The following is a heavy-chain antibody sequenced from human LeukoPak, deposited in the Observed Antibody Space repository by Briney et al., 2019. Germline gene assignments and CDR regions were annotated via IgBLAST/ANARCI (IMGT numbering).Heavy chain of an antibody. D-gene: IGHD4-17*01. V-gene: IGHV1-69*05. J-gene: IGHJ3*02. Sequence: SVKVSCRASGGTFSSYAISWVRQAPRQGLEWMGGIIPIFGTANYAQKFLGRVTFTTDESTSTAYTELSSLRSEDTAVYYCAGPVTTGAFDIWGQGTMVSVSS. CDR1: GGTFSSYA. CDR3: AGPVTTGAFDI. CDR2: IIPIFGTA.